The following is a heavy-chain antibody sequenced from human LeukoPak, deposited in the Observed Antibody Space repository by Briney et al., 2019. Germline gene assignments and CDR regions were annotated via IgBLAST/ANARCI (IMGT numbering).Heavy chain of an antibody. CDR1: GGSISSYY. D-gene: IGHD3-9*01. Sequence: NTSETLSLTCTVSGGSISSYYWSWIRQPPGKGLEWIGYIYYSGSTNYNPSLKSRVTISVDTSKNQFSLKLSSVTAADTAVYYCARLRYFDWLPDYWGQGTLVTVSS. V-gene: IGHV4-59*08. CDR2: IYYSGST. CDR3: ARLRYFDWLPDY. J-gene: IGHJ4*02.